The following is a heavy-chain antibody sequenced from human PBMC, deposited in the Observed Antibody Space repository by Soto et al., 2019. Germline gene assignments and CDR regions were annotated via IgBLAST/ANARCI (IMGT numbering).Heavy chain of an antibody. Sequence: ASVKVSCKASGYTFTGYYMHWVRQAPGQGLEWMGWINANSGGTNYAQKFQGRVTMTRDTSISTAYMELSRLRSDDTAVYYCARDLGDYYDSSGYFRSWFDPWGQGTLVTVSS. D-gene: IGHD3-22*01. CDR3: ARDLGDYYDSSGYFRSWFDP. V-gene: IGHV1-2*02. CDR2: INANSGGT. CDR1: GYTFTGYY. J-gene: IGHJ5*02.